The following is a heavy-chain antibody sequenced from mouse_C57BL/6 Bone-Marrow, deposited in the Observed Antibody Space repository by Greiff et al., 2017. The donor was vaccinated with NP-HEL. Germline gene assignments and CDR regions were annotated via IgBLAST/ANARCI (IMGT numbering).Heavy chain of an antibody. CDR1: GYTFTGYW. CDR2: IIPGSGST. V-gene: IGHV1-9*01. D-gene: IGHD1-1*02. CDR3: ASDGGTRYYFDY. J-gene: IGHJ2*01. Sequence: QVQLQQSGAELMKPGASVKLSCKATGYTFTGYWIEWVKQRPGQGLEWIGEIIPGSGSTNYNEKFKGKATFTVDTSSNTAYMQLSSLTSEDSAIYYCASDGGTRYYFDYWGQGTTLTVSS.